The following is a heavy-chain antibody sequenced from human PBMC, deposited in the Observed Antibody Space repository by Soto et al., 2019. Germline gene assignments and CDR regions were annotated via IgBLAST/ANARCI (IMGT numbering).Heavy chain of an antibody. CDR3: ARGRGYGYGIDY. CDR2: VFYSGSD. V-gene: IGHV4-61*01. D-gene: IGHD5-18*01. J-gene: IGHJ4*02. Sequence: QVQLQESGPGLVKPSETLSLTCTVSGGSVSSGNHYWSWIRQPPGKELEFIAYVFYSGSDNYNPSLKRRATTSIDTSKNQFSLNLRSVTAADTAVYYCARGRGYGYGIDYWGQGTLVTVSS. CDR1: GGSVSSGNHY.